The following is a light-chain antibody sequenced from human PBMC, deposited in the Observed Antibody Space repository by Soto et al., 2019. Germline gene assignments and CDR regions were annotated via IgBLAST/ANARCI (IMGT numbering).Light chain of an antibody. CDR3: TSYTTTSTWV. CDR2: EVT. CDR1: SSDVGGYNY. J-gene: IGLJ3*02. Sequence: QSVLTQPASVSGSPGQSITISCTGTSSDVGGYNYVSWYQQHPGKAPKLMIYEVTHRPSGVSNRFSASKSGNTASLTISGLQAEDEADYYCTSYTTTSTWVFGGGTKSPS. V-gene: IGLV2-14*01.